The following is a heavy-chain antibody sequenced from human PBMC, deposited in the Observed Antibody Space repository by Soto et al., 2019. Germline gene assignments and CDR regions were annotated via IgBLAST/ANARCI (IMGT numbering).Heavy chain of an antibody. Sequence: SETLSLTCTVSGGSISSSSYYWGWIRQPPGKGLEWIGSIYYSGSTHYNPSLKSRVTISVDTSKNQFSLKLSSVTAADTAVYYCARRGSSSSVRFGSGWFDPWGQGTLVTVSS. D-gene: IGHD6-6*01. J-gene: IGHJ5*02. CDR2: IYYSGST. V-gene: IGHV4-39*01. CDR3: ARRGSSSSVRFGSGWFDP. CDR1: GGSISSSSYY.